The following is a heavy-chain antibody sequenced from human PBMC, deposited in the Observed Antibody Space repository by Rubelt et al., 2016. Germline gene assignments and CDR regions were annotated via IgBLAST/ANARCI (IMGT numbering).Heavy chain of an antibody. J-gene: IGHJ4*02. V-gene: IGHV1-46*01. CDR3: ARSFGWGFDY. CDR2: INPSGGST. D-gene: IGHD7-27*01. Sequence: QVQLVQSGAEVKKPGSSVKVSCKASGGTFSSYAISWVRQAPGQGLEWMGIINPSGGSTSYAQKVQGRVSMTRDTSTSTDYMELSSLRSEDTAVYYCARSFGWGFDYWGQGTLVTVSS. CDR1: GGTFSSYA.